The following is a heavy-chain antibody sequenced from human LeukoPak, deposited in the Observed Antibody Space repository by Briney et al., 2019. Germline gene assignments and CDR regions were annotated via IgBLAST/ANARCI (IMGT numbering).Heavy chain of an antibody. Sequence: ASVNVSCMVSGYTLTELSIHWVRQAPGKGLEWMGGFDPEDGETIYAQKFQGRVTMTEDTSTDTAYMELSSLRSEDTAVYYCVTLGWFGEAYGMDVWGQGTTVTVSS. CDR3: VTLGWFGEAYGMDV. V-gene: IGHV1-24*01. CDR1: GYTLTELS. J-gene: IGHJ6*02. CDR2: FDPEDGET. D-gene: IGHD3-10*01.